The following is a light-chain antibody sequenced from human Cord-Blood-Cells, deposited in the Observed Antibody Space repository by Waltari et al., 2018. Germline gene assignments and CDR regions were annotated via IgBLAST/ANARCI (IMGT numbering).Light chain of an antibody. CDR1: SSAVGSYNL. J-gene: IGLJ1*01. CDR2: EGS. CDR3: CSYAGSSTYV. V-gene: IGLV2-23*01. Sequence: QSALPQPASVSGSPGQSITISCTGTSSAVGSYNLVSGYQQHPGKAPKLMIYEGSKRPSGVSNRFSGSKSGNTASLTISGLQAEDEADYYCCSYAGSSTYVFGTGTKVTVL.